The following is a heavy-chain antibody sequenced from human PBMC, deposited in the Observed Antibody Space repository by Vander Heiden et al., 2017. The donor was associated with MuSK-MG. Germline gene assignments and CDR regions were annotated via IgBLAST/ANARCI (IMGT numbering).Heavy chain of an antibody. CDR2: ISAYNGNT. V-gene: IGHV1-18*01. CDR1: GYTFTSYG. CDR3: ARVSLSYGSGSREYFQH. J-gene: IGHJ1*01. Sequence: QVQLVQSGAEVKKPGASVKVSCKASGYTFTSYGISWVRQAPGQGLEWMGWISAYNGNTNYAQKLQGRVTMTTDTSTSTAYMELRSLRSEDTAVYYCARVSLSYGSGSREYFQHWGQGTLVTVSS. D-gene: IGHD3-10*01.